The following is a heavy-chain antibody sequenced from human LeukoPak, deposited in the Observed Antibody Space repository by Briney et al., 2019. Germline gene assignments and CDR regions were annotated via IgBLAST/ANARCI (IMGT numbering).Heavy chain of an antibody. V-gene: IGHV4-4*02. CDR3: ASKYYYGSGSSPFDAFDI. Sequence: SETLSLTCAVSGGSISSSYWWSWVRQPPGKGLEWIGEVYHSGSTNYYPSLKSRVTISIEKSKNQFSLKLSSVTAADTAVYYCASKYYYGSGSSPFDAFDIWGQGTMVTVSS. J-gene: IGHJ3*02. CDR1: GGSISSSYW. CDR2: VYHSGST. D-gene: IGHD3-10*01.